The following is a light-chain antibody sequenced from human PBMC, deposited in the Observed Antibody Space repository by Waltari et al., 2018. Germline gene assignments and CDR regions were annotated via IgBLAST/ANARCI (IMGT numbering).Light chain of an antibody. CDR2: DVS. Sequence: QSALTQPRSVSGSPGQSVTISCSGTGRDVAASNFVSWYQQHPGQAPKLVIYDVSERPSGVPARFSGSKSGNSASLSVSGLQAEDEAVYYCCSYTGTWVFGGGTKLTVL. CDR1: GRDVAASNF. V-gene: IGLV2-11*01. CDR3: CSYTGTWV. J-gene: IGLJ3*02.